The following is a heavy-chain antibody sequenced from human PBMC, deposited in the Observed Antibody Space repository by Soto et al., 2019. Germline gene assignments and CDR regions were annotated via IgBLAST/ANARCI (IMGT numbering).Heavy chain of an antibody. CDR2: ISSGSTYM. CDR1: GFTFGSWS. Sequence: EARLVESGGGLVKPGGSLRLSCAASGFTFGSWSMNWVRQAPGKGLEWVSYISSGSTYMKYADSVQGRFTVSRDNANSLLFLQMNSLRFEDTAVYYCARERDPFDIWGQGTMVTVSS. CDR3: ARERDPFDI. J-gene: IGHJ3*02. V-gene: IGHV3-21*06.